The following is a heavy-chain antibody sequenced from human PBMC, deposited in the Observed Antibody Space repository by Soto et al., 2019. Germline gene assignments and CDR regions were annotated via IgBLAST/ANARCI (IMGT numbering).Heavy chain of an antibody. CDR1: GFTVSSHG. CDR2: MWYDGSDK. V-gene: IGHV3-33*01. Sequence: QVQLVESGGGVVQPGRSLRLSCAASGFTVSSHGMHWVRQAPGKGLEWVALMWYDGSDKYYADSVKGRFTISRDNSKNTLYLQMNSLRAEDTAVYYCARGSLGGVRGDTGVYYFDYWGQGTLVTVSS. CDR3: ARGSLGGVRGDTGVYYFDY. D-gene: IGHD3-10*01. J-gene: IGHJ4*02.